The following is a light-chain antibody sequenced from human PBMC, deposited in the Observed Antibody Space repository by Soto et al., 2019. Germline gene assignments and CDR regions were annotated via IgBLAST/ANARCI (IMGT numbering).Light chain of an antibody. CDR1: SSDVGGYNY. CDR2: EVS. V-gene: IGLV2-8*01. J-gene: IGLJ2*01. CDR3: SAYAGSNNLGV. Sequence: QSALTQPPSASGSPGQSVTISCSGTSSDVGGYNYVSWYQQHPGKAPKLMIYEVSKRPSGVPDRFSGSKSGNTASLTVSGLQAEDEAEDGCSAYAGSNNLGVFGGGTKLTVL.